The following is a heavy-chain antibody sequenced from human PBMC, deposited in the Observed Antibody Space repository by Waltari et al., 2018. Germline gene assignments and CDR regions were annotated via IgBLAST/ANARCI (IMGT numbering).Heavy chain of an antibody. V-gene: IGHV3-66*01. CDR1: GFTVSSSY. J-gene: IGHJ5*02. CDR2: IYSGGST. CDR3: ARDPGYSSGWVEFDP. Sequence: EVQLVESGGGLVQPGGSLRLSCAASGFTVSSSYMSWVRQAPGKGLEVVSVIYSGGSTYYADSVKGRFTISRDNSKNTLYLQMNSLRAEDTAVYHCARDPGYSSGWVEFDPWGQGTPVTVSS. D-gene: IGHD6-19*01.